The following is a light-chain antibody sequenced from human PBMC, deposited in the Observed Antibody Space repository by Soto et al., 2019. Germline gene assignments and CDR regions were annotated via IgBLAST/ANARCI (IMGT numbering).Light chain of an antibody. J-gene: IGKJ1*01. CDR2: DAS. Sequence: DIQVTQSPSTLSASVGDRVTITCGASQSIGTWLAWYQQKPGKAPKLLIFDASTLESGVPSRFSGSGSGTDFTLTISSLQPDDFATYYCQQYSDSSGAFVQGTRVEIK. CDR3: QQYSDSSGA. CDR1: QSIGTW. V-gene: IGKV1-5*01.